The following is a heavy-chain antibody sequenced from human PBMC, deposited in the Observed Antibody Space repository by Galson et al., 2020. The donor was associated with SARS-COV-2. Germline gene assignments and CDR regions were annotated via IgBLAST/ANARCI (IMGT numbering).Heavy chain of an antibody. J-gene: IGHJ3*02. Sequence: SETLSLTCTVSGGSISSYYWNWIRQPPGKGLEWIGYIYYSGSTNYNPSLKSRVTISVDTSKNQFSLKLSSVTAADTAVYYCARERPKAFDIWGQGTMVTVSS. D-gene: IGHD1-1*01. CDR1: GGSISSYY. V-gene: IGHV4-59*01. CDR2: IYYSGST. CDR3: ARERPKAFDI.